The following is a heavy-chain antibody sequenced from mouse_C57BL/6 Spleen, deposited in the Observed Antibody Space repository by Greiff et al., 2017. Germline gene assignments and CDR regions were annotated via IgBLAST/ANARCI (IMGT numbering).Heavy chain of an antibody. D-gene: IGHD2-2*01. CDR1: GFTFSDYG. J-gene: IGHJ1*03. CDR2: ISSGSSTI. Sequence: EVKVVESGGGLVKPGGSLKLSCAASGFTFSDYGMHWVRQAPEKGLEWVAYISSGSSTIYYADTVKGRFTITRDNAKNTLFLQMTSLRSEDTAVYYCAFGFVSWYFDVGGTGTTVTVSS. CDR3: AFGFVSWYFDV. V-gene: IGHV5-17*01.